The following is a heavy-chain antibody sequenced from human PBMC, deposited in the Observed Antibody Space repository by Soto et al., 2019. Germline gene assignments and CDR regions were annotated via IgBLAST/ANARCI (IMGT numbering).Heavy chain of an antibody. CDR1: GFTFSNAW. V-gene: IGHV3-15*01. J-gene: IGHJ3*02. CDR2: IKSKTDGGTT. CDR3: TTRPVPAAMSDAFDI. Sequence: PGGSLRLSCAASGFTFSNAWMSWVRQAPGKGLEWVGRIKSKTDGGTTDYAAPVKGRFTISRDDSKNTLYLQMNSLKTEDTAVYYCTTRPVPAAMSDAFDIWGQGTMVTVSS. D-gene: IGHD2-2*01.